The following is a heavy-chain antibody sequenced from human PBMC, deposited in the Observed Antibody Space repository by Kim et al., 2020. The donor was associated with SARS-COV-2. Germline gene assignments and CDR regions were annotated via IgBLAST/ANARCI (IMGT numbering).Heavy chain of an antibody. Sequence: SETLSLTCTVSGGSISSSRYYWGWLRQPPGKGLEWIGSIYYSGSTYYNPSLKSPVTISVDTSKNQFSLKLSSVTAADTALYYCARGYSSSWYKFDPWGQGTLVTVSS. V-gene: IGHV4-39*01. CDR1: GGSISSSRYY. J-gene: IGHJ5*02. D-gene: IGHD6-13*01. CDR3: ARGYSSSWYKFDP. CDR2: IYYSGST.